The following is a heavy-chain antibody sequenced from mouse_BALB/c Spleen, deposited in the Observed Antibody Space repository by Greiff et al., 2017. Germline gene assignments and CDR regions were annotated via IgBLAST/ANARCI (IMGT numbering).Heavy chain of an antibody. D-gene: IGHD2-1*01. CDR3: TRSGNSFAY. CDR1: GYTFTSYY. V-gene: IGHV1S81*02. CDR2: INPSNGGT. J-gene: IGHJ3*01. Sequence: QVHVKQSGAELVKPGASVKLSCKASGYTFTSYYMYWVKQRPGQGLEWIGEINPSNGGTNFNEKFKSKATLTVDKSSSTAYMQLSSLTSEDSAVYYCTRSGNSFAYWGQGTLVTVSA.